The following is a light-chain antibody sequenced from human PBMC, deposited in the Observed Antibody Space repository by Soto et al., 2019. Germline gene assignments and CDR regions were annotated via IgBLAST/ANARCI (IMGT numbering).Light chain of an antibody. J-gene: IGKJ5*01. Sequence: DVVMTQTPLSLSVAPGQPASISCTSRKSLLHITGETFLFWYLQKPGQSPQLLIYEVSTRVSGVPDRFSGSGSGTDFTLEISRVDTDDVGIYYCMQSTQLPPTFGQGTRLEIK. CDR2: EVS. CDR1: KSLLHITGETF. V-gene: IGKV2D-29*02. CDR3: MQSTQLPPT.